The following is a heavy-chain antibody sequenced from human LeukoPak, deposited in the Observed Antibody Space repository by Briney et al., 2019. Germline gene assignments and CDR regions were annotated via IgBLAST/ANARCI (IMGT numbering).Heavy chain of an antibody. D-gene: IGHD3-22*01. J-gene: IGHJ4*02. CDR1: GFTFSSYS. V-gene: IGHV3-21*01. CDR3: ARANYYDISGYDY. CDR2: ISSSSSYI. Sequence: GGSLRLSCAASGFTFSSYSMNWVRQAPGKGLEWVSSISSSSSYIYYADSVKGRFTISRDNAKNSLYLEMNSLRAEDTAVYYCARANYYDISGYDYWGQGTLVTVSS.